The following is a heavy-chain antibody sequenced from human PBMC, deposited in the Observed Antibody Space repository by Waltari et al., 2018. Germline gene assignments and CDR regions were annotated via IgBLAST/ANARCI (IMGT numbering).Heavy chain of an antibody. CDR2: ITSSGTSI. CDR1: GSTFSDYY. J-gene: IGHJ3*01. Sequence: QEQLVESGGGLVKPGGSLRLSCAASGSTFSDYYMTWIRQAPGKGLEWVSYITSSGTSIYYADSVQGRFTISRDNAKKSLYLQMDSLRVDDTAIYYCAREGATARRDAFDVWGQGTVVTVSS. D-gene: IGHD3-16*01. V-gene: IGHV3-11*04. CDR3: AREGATARRDAFDV.